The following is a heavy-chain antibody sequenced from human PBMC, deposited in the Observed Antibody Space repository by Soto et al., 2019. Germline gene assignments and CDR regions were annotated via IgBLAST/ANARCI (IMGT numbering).Heavy chain of an antibody. D-gene: IGHD4-17*01. CDR1: VCTFTRYE. CDR2: MNPNSGNP. V-gene: IGHV1-8*01. CDR3: ASRGGYGEYPWDY. Sequence: SGKLCSKAPVCTFTRYEITWGLQATVQEIEWMGWMNPNSGNPGYAHKFQGRVTMTRNTSISTAYMELSRLRAEDTAVYYFASRGGYGEYPWDYRGQRSLVTGSA. J-gene: IGHJ1*01.